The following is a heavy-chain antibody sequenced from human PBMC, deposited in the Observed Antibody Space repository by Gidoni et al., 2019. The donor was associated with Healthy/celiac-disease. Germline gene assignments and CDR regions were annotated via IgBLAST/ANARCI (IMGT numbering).Heavy chain of an antibody. CDR2: IYYSGST. CDR3: ARSAYYDSSGYYG. J-gene: IGHJ4*02. D-gene: IGHD3-22*01. V-gene: IGHV4-59*01. CDR1: VGPISSYY. Sequence: QLQDSGPGLVQPSETLSLTCTVSVGPISSYYWSWIRQPPGKGLEWFGYIYYSGSTNYNPSLKSRVTISVDTSKNQFSLKLSSVTAADTAVYYCARSAYYDSSGYYGWGQGTLVTVSS.